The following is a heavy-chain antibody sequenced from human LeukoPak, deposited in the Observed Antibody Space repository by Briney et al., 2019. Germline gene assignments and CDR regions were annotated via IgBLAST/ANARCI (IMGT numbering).Heavy chain of an antibody. CDR3: ARVFEN. V-gene: IGHV4-61*02. CDR2: IYTSGST. CDR1: GGSISSGSYY. J-gene: IGHJ4*02. Sequence: SETLSLTCTVSGGSISSGSYYWSWIRQPAGKGLEWIGRIYTSGSTNYNPSLKSRVNISVDTSKNQFSLKLSSVTAADTAVYYCARVFENWGQGTLVTVSS.